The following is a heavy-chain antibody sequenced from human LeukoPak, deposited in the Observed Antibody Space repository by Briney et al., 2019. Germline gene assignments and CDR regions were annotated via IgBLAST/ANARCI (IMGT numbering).Heavy chain of an antibody. J-gene: IGHJ1*01. CDR3: IPPAAGLRRTISTEYFQH. CDR2: ISGSGETI. Sequence: GGSLRLTCAAAELTFSSYEMYWVRQAPGKGLEWVSYISGSGETIYYADSVKCRFTISRDNANKSLYLRMSSLRVEDTAIYYCIPPAAGLRRTISTEYFQHWGQGALVTVSS. V-gene: IGHV3-48*03. D-gene: IGHD6-13*01. CDR1: ELTFSSYE.